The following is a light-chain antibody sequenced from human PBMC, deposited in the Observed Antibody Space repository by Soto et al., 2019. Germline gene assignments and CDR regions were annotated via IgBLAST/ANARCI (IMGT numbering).Light chain of an antibody. V-gene: IGKV3-20*01. J-gene: IGKJ4*01. CDR1: QSVSSSF. CDR2: GAS. Sequence: EIVLTQSPGTLSLSPGERATLSCRASQSVSSSFLAWYQQKPGQAPRLLIYGASSRATGIPDRFSGSGSGTDFTLTISRLEPEDLAMYYCQQYGSPPLTFGGGTKVEIK. CDR3: QQYGSPPLT.